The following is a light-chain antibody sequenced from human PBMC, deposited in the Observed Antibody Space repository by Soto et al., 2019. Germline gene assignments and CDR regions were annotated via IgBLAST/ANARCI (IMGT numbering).Light chain of an antibody. J-gene: IGKJ2*03. CDR2: GAS. Sequence: ETVMTQSPDTLSVSPGESATLSCRASQDVSTNLAWFHQKPGQTPRLVLYGASKRATGIPARFSGSWSGRHFTLTISSLQSEDFGVYYCQHYNNWPPYSFGQGTKVEIK. V-gene: IGKV3-15*01. CDR1: QDVSTN. CDR3: QHYNNWPPYS.